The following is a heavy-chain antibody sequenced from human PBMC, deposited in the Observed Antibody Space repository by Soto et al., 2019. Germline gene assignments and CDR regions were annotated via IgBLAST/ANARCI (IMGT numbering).Heavy chain of an antibody. J-gene: IGHJ5*02. Sequence: SETLSLTCAVYGGSFSGYYWSWIRQPPGKGLEWIGDINHSGSTNYNPSLKGRVTISADTSKNQFSLKLSSVTAAGTAAYSCGRLALPRYSPSWTHGGGANWFDHWGQGTLVTVSS. CDR2: INHSGST. CDR1: GGSFSGYY. CDR3: GRLALPRYSPSWTHGGGANWFDH. V-gene: IGHV4-34*01. D-gene: IGHD6-13*01.